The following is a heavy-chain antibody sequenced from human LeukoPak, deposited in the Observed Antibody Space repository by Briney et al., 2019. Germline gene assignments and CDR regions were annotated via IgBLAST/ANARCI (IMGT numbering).Heavy chain of an antibody. V-gene: IGHV4-4*02. J-gene: IGHJ4*02. Sequence: SGTLSLTCGVSGGSITNTNYWTWVRQPPGKGLEWIGEVDLQGSTNYNPSLMGRVAISVDTSENHISLQLTSVTAADTAVYYCAREGGPYRPLDYSGQGTLVTVSS. CDR3: AREGGPYRPLDY. CDR1: GGSITNTNY. CDR2: VDLQGST.